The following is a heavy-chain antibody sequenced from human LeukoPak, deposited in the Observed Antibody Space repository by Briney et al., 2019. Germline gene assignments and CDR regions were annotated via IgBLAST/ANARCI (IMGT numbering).Heavy chain of an antibody. D-gene: IGHD2/OR15-2a*01. Sequence: GGSLRLSCAASEFTFSSYAMQCVRQAPGKGLEWVSGISASGGNTWYADSVKGRLTISRDNSRNTLYLQMNSLRAEDTAVYYCAKYVSARGPPYALAVWGQGTTVTVSS. V-gene: IGHV3-23*01. CDR2: ISASGGNT. J-gene: IGHJ6*02. CDR3: AKYVSARGPPYALAV. CDR1: EFTFSSYA.